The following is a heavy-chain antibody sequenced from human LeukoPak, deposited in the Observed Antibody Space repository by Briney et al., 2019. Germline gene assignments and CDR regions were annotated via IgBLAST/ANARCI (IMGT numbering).Heavy chain of an antibody. J-gene: IGHJ2*01. Sequence: SETLSLICTVSGGSISSGSYYWSLIRQPAGKGLEWIGRIYTSGRTNYNPSLKSRLTISVDTSKNQFSLKLSSVTAADTAVYYCARPRMRQWLVLGLNWYFDLWGRGTLVTVSS. CDR3: ARPRMRQWLVLGLNWYFDL. CDR2: IYTSGRT. CDR1: GGSISSGSYY. V-gene: IGHV4-61*02. D-gene: IGHD6-19*01.